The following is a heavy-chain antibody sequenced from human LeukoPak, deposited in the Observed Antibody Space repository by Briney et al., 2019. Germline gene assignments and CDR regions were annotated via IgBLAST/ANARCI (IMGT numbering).Heavy chain of an antibody. CDR2: IHHTGHI. V-gene: IGHV4-34*08. CDR3: ALFEVVVGSTQDF. CDR1: GFTFSNYA. Sequence: GSLRLSCAASGFTFSNYALHWVRQAPGKGLEWIAEIHHTGHINYNPSLKSRVTVSVDRSKNQFSLKLTSVTAADTAVYYCALFEVVVGSTQDFWGQGTLVTVSS. D-gene: IGHD2-15*01. J-gene: IGHJ4*02.